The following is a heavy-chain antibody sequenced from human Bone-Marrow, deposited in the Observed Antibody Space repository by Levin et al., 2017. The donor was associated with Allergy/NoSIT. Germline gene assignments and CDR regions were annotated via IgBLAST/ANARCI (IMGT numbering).Heavy chain of an antibody. CDR1: GYTFTGYY. Sequence: GASVKVSCKASGYTFTGYYMHWVRQAPGQGLEWMGWINPNSGGTNYAQKFQGRVTMTRDTSISTAYMELSRLRSDDTAVYYCARETSITMIVVVPNDAFDIWGQGTMVTVSS. V-gene: IGHV1-2*02. D-gene: IGHD3-22*01. CDR3: ARETSITMIVVVPNDAFDI. J-gene: IGHJ3*02. CDR2: INPNSGGT.